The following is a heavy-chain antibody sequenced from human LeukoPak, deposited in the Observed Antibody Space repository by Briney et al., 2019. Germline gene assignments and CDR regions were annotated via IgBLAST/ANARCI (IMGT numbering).Heavy chain of an antibody. CDR1: GFTFSSYA. V-gene: IGHV3-64*01. Sequence: GGSLRLSCAASGFTFSSYAMHWVRQAPGKGLEYVSAISSNGGNTYYANSVKGRFTISRDNSKNTLYLQMGSLRAEDMAVYYCVKVLVTYTVDVWGQGTTVTVSS. D-gene: IGHD1-1*01. CDR2: ISSNGGNT. J-gene: IGHJ6*02. CDR3: VKVLVTYTVDV.